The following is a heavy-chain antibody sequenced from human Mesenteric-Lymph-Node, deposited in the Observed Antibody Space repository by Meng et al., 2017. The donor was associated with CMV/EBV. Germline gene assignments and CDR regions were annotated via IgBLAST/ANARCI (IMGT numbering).Heavy chain of an antibody. V-gene: IGHV1-2*06. CDR2: INPSSGGT. J-gene: IGHJ5*02. CDR3: ARAQLWFGELLYNWFVP. D-gene: IGHD3-10*01. Sequence: YTLGGYYMRWVRQAPGQGLEWMGRINPSSGGTNYAQEFQDRVTMTRDTSISTAYMALSRLRSDDTAVYYCARAQLWFGELLYNWFVPWGQGTLVTVSS. CDR1: YTLGGYY.